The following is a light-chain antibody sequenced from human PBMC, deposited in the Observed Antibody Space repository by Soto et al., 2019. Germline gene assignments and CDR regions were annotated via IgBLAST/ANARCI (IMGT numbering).Light chain of an antibody. CDR1: QSISSW. J-gene: IGKJ1*01. Sequence: DIQMTQSPSTLSASVGDRVTITCRASQSISSWLAWYQQKPGKAPKLLIYKASSLESGVPSKFRGSGSGTEFTLTISSLQPDDFATYYCQQNNSLRTFGQGTKVEIK. CDR3: QQNNSLRT. V-gene: IGKV1-5*03. CDR2: KAS.